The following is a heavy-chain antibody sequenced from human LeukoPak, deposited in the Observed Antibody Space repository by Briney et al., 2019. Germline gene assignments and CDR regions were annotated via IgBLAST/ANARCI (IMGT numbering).Heavy chain of an antibody. CDR3: AKEKQQLTPNGVDAFDI. V-gene: IGHV3-30*02. CDR2: IRYDGSNK. D-gene: IGHD6-13*01. CDR1: GFTVSSSY. J-gene: IGHJ3*02. Sequence: PGGSLRLSCAASGFTVSSSYMSWVRQAPGKGLEWVAFIRYDGSNKYYADSVKGRFTISRDNSKNTLYLQMNSLRAEDTAVYYCAKEKQQLTPNGVDAFDIWGQGTMVTVSS.